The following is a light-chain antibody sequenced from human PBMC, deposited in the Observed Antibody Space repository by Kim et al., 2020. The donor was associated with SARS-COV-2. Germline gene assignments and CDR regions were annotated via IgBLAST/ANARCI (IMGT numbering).Light chain of an antibody. CDR1: QSVSPY. J-gene: IGKJ4*01. Sequence: SLSPGERATLSCRASQSVSPYLAWYQQKPGQAPRLLIYDASKRATGIPARFSGGGSGTDFTLTISSLEPDDFAVYYCQLRTNWLTSGGGTKVDIK. CDR2: DAS. V-gene: IGKV3-11*01. CDR3: QLRTNWLT.